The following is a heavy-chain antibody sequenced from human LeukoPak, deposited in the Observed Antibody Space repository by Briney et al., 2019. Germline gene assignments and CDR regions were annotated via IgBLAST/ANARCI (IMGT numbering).Heavy chain of an antibody. J-gene: IGHJ4*02. D-gene: IGHD3-10*01. CDR1: GGSISSYY. CDR3: ASDFGY. V-gene: IGHV4-4*07. CDR2: IYTSGST. Sequence: SETLSLTCAVSGGSISSYYWTWIRQPAGKGLEWIGLIYTSGSTNYNPSLKSRVTMSVDTSKNQFSLKLTSVTAADTAVYYCASDFGYWGQGTLVTVSS.